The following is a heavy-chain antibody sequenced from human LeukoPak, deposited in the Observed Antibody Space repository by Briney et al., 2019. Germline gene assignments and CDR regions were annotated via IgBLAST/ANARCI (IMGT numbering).Heavy chain of an antibody. Sequence: PSGTLSLTCAVYGGSFSGYYWSWIRQPPGKGLEWIGEINHSGSTNYNPSLKSRVTISVDTSKNQFSLKLSSVTAADTAVYYCARAKQQLVDDAFDIWGQGTMVTVSS. D-gene: IGHD6-13*01. CDR3: ARAKQQLVDDAFDI. CDR2: INHSGST. V-gene: IGHV4-34*01. J-gene: IGHJ3*02. CDR1: GGSFSGYY.